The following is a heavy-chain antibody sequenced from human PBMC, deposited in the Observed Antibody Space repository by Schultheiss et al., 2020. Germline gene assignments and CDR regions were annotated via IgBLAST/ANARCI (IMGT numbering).Heavy chain of an antibody. CDR2: INPNSGGT. D-gene: IGHD3-16*02. CDR1: GYTFTGYY. CDR3: AREAVITFGGVIG. J-gene: IGHJ4*02. Sequence: ASVKVSCKASGYTFTGYYMHWVRQAPGQGLEWMGWINPNSGGTNYAQKFQGWVTMTRDTSISTAYMELSRLRAEDTAVYYCAREAVITFGGVIGWGQGTLVTVSS. V-gene: IGHV1-2*04.